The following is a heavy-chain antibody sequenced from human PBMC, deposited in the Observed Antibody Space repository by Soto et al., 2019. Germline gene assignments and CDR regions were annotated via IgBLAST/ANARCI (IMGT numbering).Heavy chain of an antibody. J-gene: IGHJ4*02. CDR3: AKERQRWDFDY. D-gene: IGHD4-17*01. CDR1: GFNFNYYT. V-gene: IGHV3-43*01. CDR2: INGDGRKT. Sequence: EVHLVESGGVVVQPGGSLRLSCAASGFNFNYYTINWVRQAPGKGLEWVSLINGDGRKTYYADSVKGRFTISRDNSRNSLFLQMNSLRIEDTALYYCAKERQRWDFDYWGQGTLVIVSS.